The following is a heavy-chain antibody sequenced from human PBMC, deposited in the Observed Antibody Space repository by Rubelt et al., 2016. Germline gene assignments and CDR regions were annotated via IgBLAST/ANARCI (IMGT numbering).Heavy chain of an antibody. CDR2: IYYSGST. CDR3: ARLDYGDYGGYLGY. Sequence: IGYIYYSGSTNYNPSLKSRVTISVDTSKNQFSLKLSSVTAADTAVYYCARLDYGDYGGYLGYWGQGTLVTVSS. J-gene: IGHJ4*02. D-gene: IGHD4-17*01. V-gene: IGHV4-59*08.